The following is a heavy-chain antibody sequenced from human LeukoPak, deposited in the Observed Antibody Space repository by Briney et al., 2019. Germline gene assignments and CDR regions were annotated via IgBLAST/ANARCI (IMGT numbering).Heavy chain of an antibody. CDR3: ARSGIVGASYYYYMDV. J-gene: IGHJ6*03. Sequence: ASVKVSCKASGFTFTAYYLHWVRQATGQGLEWMGWMNPNSGNTGYAQKFQGRVTITRNTSISTAYMELSSLRSEDTAVYYCARSGIVGASYYYYMDVWGKGTTVTVSS. D-gene: IGHD1-26*01. CDR2: MNPNSGNT. CDR1: GFTFTAYY. V-gene: IGHV1-8*03.